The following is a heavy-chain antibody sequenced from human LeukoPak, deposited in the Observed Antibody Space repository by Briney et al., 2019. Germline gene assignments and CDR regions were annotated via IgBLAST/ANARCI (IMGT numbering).Heavy chain of an antibody. CDR1: GGSFSGYY. CDR3: ARTMRWPYYYGMDV. J-gene: IGHJ6*02. V-gene: IGHV4-34*01. Sequence: SETPSLTCAVYGGSFSGYYWSWIRQPPGKGLEWIGEINHSGSTNYNPSLKSRVTISVDTSKNQFSLKLSSVTAADTAVYYCARTMRWPYYYGMDVWGQGTTVTVSS. CDR2: INHSGST. D-gene: IGHD2-2*01.